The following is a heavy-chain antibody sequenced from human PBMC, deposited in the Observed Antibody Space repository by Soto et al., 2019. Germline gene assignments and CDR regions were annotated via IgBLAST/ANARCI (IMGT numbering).Heavy chain of an antibody. J-gene: IGHJ6*02. Sequence: GASVKVSCNAYGYTFTSYGISWVRQAPGQGLEWMGWISAYNGNTNYAQKLQGRVTMTTDTSTSTAYMEPRSLRSDDTAVYYCARDGIVPAAMISGDYYYYYGMDVWGQGTTVTVSS. CDR1: GYTFTSYG. V-gene: IGHV1-18*04. D-gene: IGHD2-2*01. CDR3: ARDGIVPAAMISGDYYYYYGMDV. CDR2: ISAYNGNT.